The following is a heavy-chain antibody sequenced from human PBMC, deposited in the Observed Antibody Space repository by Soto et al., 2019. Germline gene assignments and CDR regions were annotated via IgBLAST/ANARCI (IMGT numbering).Heavy chain of an antibody. Sequence: GGSLRLSCAASGFTFDDYAMHWVRQAPGKGLEWVSGISWNSGSIGYADSVKGRFTISRDNAKNSLYLQMNSLRAEDTALYYCAKDYYYGSKGYYYYMDVWGKGTTVTVSS. V-gene: IGHV3-9*01. J-gene: IGHJ6*03. CDR2: ISWNSGSI. D-gene: IGHD3-10*01. CDR3: AKDYYYGSKGYYYYMDV. CDR1: GFTFDDYA.